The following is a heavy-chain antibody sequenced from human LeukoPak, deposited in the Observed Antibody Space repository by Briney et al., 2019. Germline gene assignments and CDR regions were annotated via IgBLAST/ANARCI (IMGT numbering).Heavy chain of an antibody. CDR3: ARDPNAPSSSSVDY. Sequence: GGSLRLSCAASGFTFSSYSMNWVRQAPGEGLEWVSSISSSSSYIYYADSVKGRFTISRDNAKNSLYLQMNSLRAEDTALYYCARDPNAPSSSSVDYWGQGTLVTVSS. CDR2: ISSSSSYI. V-gene: IGHV3-21*04. CDR1: GFTFSSYS. D-gene: IGHD6-6*01. J-gene: IGHJ4*02.